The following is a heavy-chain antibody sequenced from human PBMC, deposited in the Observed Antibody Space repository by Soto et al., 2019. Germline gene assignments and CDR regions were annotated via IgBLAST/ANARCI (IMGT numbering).Heavy chain of an antibody. Sequence: EVQLLVSGGGSVQPGGSLRLSCEVSGFTLTNYAMSWARQAPGKGLEWVSQISASGDRTYYADSVKGRFTISKDSSKNTLFLQMNSLRGEDSAVYYCEGSWTWGQGTMVTVSS. CDR1: GFTLTNYA. CDR2: ISASGDRT. J-gene: IGHJ3*01. CDR3: EGSWT. V-gene: IGHV3-23*01. D-gene: IGHD5-12*01.